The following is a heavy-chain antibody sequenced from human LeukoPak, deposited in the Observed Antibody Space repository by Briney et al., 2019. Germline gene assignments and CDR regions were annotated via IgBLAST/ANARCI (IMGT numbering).Heavy chain of an antibody. J-gene: IGHJ4*02. Sequence: GGSRRLSCAASGFMFSSYSMSWVRQAPGKGLEWVSSISSSSSFIYYADSLKGRFTISRDNAKNSLYLQMNSLRAEDTAVYYCARDGHTGFDYWGQGTLVTVSS. CDR3: ARDGHTGFDY. CDR1: GFMFSSYS. CDR2: ISSSSSFI. V-gene: IGHV3-21*01. D-gene: IGHD5-18*01.